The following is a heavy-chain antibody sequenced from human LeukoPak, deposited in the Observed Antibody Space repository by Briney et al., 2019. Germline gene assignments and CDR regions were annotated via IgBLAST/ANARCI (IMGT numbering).Heavy chain of an antibody. V-gene: IGHV4-39*07. J-gene: IGHJ4*02. CDR2: IYTSGST. Sequence: PSETLSLTCTVSGGSISSSSYYWGWIRQPPGKGLEWIGNIYTSGSTYYSPSLKSRVIISLDTSENQFSLTLSSVTAADTAVYYCARDGGRGLDYWGQGTLVTVSS. D-gene: IGHD3-10*01. CDR1: GGSISSSSYY. CDR3: ARDGGRGLDY.